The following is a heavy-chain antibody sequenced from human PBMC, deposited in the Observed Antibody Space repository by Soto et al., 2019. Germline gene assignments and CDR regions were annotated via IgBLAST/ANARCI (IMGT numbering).Heavy chain of an antibody. CDR1: GFTFSIYA. D-gene: IGHD5-18*01. V-gene: IGHV3-23*01. Sequence: GGSFRLSCAASGFTFSIYAMIWGRQAPGKGLEWVSAISGSGGSTYYADSVKGRFTISRDNSKNTLYLQMNSLRAEDTAVYYCAKTIDSYGYVDYWGQGTLVTVSS. J-gene: IGHJ4*02. CDR3: AKTIDSYGYVDY. CDR2: ISGSGGST.